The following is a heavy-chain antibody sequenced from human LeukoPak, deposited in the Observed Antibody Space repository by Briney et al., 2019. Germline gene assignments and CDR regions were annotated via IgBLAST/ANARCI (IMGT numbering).Heavy chain of an antibody. Sequence: PGGSLRLSCAASGFTFSSYGMHWVRQAPGKGLEWVAFIRYDGSNKYYADSVKGRSTISRDNSKNMLYLQMNSLRAEDTAVYYCAKSRGYSYGYPFDYWGQGTLVTVSS. CDR1: GFTFSSYG. J-gene: IGHJ4*02. D-gene: IGHD5-18*01. CDR2: IRYDGSNK. V-gene: IGHV3-30*02. CDR3: AKSRGYSYGYPFDY.